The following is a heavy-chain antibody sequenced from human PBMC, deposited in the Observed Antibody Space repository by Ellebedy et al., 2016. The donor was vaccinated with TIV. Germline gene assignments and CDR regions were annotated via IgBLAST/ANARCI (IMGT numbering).Heavy chain of an antibody. V-gene: IGHV4-34*01. D-gene: IGHD6-19*01. CDR2: INHSGST. Sequence: MPSETLSLTCAVYGGSFSGYYWSRIRRPPGKGLEWIGEINHSGSTSYNPSLKSRVSISVDTSSNQFSLKLYSVTAADTAVYYCARAFPYSSGWAFDYWGQGTLITVSS. CDR1: GGSFSGYY. CDR3: ARAFPYSSGWAFDY. J-gene: IGHJ4*02.